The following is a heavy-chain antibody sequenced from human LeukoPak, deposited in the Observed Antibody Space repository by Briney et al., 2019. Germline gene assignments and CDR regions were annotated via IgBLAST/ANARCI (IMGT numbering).Heavy chain of an antibody. CDR1: GYTFTSYD. CDR3: ATYRASSGSLDY. J-gene: IGHJ4*02. V-gene: IGHV1-8*01. Sequence: ASVKVSCKASGYTFTSYDINWVRQATGQGLEWMGWMNPNSGNTGYAQKFQGRVTMTRNTSISTAYMELSSLRSEDTAVYYCATYRASSGSLDYWGQGTLVTVSS. CDR2: MNPNSGNT. D-gene: IGHD3-22*01.